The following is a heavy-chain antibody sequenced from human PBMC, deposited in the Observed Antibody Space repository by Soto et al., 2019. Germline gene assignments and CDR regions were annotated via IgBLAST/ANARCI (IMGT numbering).Heavy chain of an antibody. J-gene: IGHJ6*02. CDR3: AREVVPAATAPNYYGMDV. Sequence: ASVKVSCKASGYTFTSYYMHWVRQAPGQGLEWMGWINPNSGGTNYAQKFQGWVTMTRDTSISTAYMELSRLRSDDTAVYYCAREVVPAATAPNYYGMDVWGQGTTVTVSS. D-gene: IGHD2-2*01. CDR2: INPNSGGT. V-gene: IGHV1-2*04. CDR1: GYTFTSYY.